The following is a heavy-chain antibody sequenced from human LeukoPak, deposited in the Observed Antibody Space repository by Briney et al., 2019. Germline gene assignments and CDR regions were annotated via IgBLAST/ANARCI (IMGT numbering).Heavy chain of an antibody. V-gene: IGHV1-2*02. CDR3: ARGPIAAASTIDY. CDR2: INPNRGST. J-gene: IGHJ4*02. CDR1: GYTFIAYY. D-gene: IGHD6-13*01. Sequence: ASVKVSCKASGYTFIAYYIHWVRQAPGQGLEWMGWINPNRGSTNYAQKFQGRVTMTRDTSISAAYMELSSLRSDDTAVYYCARGPIAAASTIDYWGQGTLVTVSS.